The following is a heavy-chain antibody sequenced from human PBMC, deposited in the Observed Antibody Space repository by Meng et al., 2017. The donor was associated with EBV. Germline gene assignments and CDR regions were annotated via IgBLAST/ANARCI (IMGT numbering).Heavy chain of an antibody. Sequence: QVQVVQSAAEVKEPGSSVKVSCKTSGGPFRYYAISWVRQAPGQGLEWLGGFLPRLGAPNYAQKFHGRVKITADESTSTHYMDLSSLRSEDTAIYYCASESGRGYTPDYWGQGTLVTVSS. V-gene: IGHV1-69*01. CDR1: GGPFRYYA. CDR2: FLPRLGAP. J-gene: IGHJ4*02. CDR3: ASESGRGYTPDY. D-gene: IGHD3-10*01.